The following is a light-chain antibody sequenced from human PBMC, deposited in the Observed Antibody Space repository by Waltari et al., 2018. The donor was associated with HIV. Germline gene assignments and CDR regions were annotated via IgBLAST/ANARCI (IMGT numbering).Light chain of an antibody. CDR1: QTVYHNY. Sequence: ENVLTQSPGTLSLSPGERATLSCSASQTVYHNYLAWYQQKPGQAPRLLIYGASSRVTGIPDRFSGSGSGTDFTLTISRLEPEDFAVYYCHQYDSSPQTFGQGTKVEIK. V-gene: IGKV3-20*01. CDR2: GAS. CDR3: HQYDSSPQT. J-gene: IGKJ1*01.